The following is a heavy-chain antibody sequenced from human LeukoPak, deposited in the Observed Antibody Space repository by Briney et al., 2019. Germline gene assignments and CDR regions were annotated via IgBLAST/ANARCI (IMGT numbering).Heavy chain of an antibody. CDR3: ARYVRIGAAGDY. D-gene: IGHD6-13*01. CDR2: INPHSGGT. V-gene: IGHV1-2*02. CDR1: GYTFNVYY. Sequence: GASVNVSCKASGYTFNVYYMHWVRQAPGQGLEWMGWINPHSGGTNYAQKFQGRVTMTSDTSISTAYMELSRLRSDVTVVDYWARYVRIGAAGDYWGQGTVVSVSS. J-gene: IGHJ4*02.